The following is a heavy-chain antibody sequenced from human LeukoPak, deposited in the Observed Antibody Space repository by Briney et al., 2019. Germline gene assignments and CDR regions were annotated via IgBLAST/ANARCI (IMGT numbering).Heavy chain of an antibody. J-gene: IGHJ4*02. CDR3: ARDHSGTQDY. CDR2: IWDEGSNE. V-gene: IGHV3-33*01. Sequence: QSGGSLRLSCAASGFTFSNYGMHWVRQAPGKGRERGGVIWDEGSNEYYADSVKGRFTIFRDNRRNTLYLQMNSLRAEDTAVYSCARDHSGTQDYWGQGTLVTVSS. CDR1: GFTFSNYG. D-gene: IGHD1-1*01.